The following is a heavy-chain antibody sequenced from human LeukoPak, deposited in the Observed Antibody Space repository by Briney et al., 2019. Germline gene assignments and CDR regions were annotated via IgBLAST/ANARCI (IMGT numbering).Heavy chain of an antibody. CDR2: IYTSGST. Sequence: PSETLSLTCTVSGGSISSYYWSWVRQPPGKGLEWIGYIYTSGSTNYNPSLKSRVTISVDTSKNQFSLKLSSVTAADMAVYYCARYGDPFDYWGQGTLVTVSS. J-gene: IGHJ4*02. V-gene: IGHV4-4*09. D-gene: IGHD4-17*01. CDR1: GGSISSYY. CDR3: ARYGDPFDY.